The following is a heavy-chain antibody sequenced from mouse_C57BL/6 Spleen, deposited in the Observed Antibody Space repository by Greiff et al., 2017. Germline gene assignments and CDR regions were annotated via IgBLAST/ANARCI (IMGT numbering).Heavy chain of an antibody. J-gene: IGHJ2*01. D-gene: IGHD1-1*01. CDR1: GYAFSSYW. CDR2: IYPGDGDT. Sequence: VQLQQSGAELVKPGASVKISCKASGYAFSSYWMNWVKQRPGKGLEWIGQIYPGDGDTNYNGKLKGKATITADKASSTAYMQLSRLTSEDYAVYFCARGYGISYDYWGKGTTLTVSS. CDR3: ARGYGISYDY. V-gene: IGHV1-80*01.